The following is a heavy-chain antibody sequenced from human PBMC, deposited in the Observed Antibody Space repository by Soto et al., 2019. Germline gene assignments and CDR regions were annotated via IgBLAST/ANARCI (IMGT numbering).Heavy chain of an antibody. CDR2: ISASGGTT. CDR1: GFTFSSYA. V-gene: IGHV3-23*01. CDR3: AKDNSSSWYYFDY. J-gene: IGHJ4*02. Sequence: SLRLSRAASGFTFSSYAMSWARQAPGKGLEWVSFISASGGTTYYVDSVKGRFTISREASKNTLYLQMNSLRAEDTAIYYCAKDNSSSWYYFDYWGQGTLVTVSS. D-gene: IGHD6-13*01.